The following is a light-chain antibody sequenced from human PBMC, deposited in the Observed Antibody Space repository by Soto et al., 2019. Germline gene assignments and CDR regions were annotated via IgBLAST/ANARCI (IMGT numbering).Light chain of an antibody. CDR1: QIVSSY. CDR3: QQRSNWPIT. CDR2: GAS. J-gene: IGKJ5*01. V-gene: IGKV3-11*01. Sequence: EIVLTQSPATLSLSPGERATLSCRASQIVSSYLSWYQQKPGQAPRLLIFGASDTATGIPHRFSGSGFGTDFTLTISSLEPEDFAVYYCQQRSNWPITFGQGTRREIK.